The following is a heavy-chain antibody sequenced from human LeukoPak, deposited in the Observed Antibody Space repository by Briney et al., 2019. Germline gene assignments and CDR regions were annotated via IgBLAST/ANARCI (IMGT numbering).Heavy chain of an antibody. D-gene: IGHD3-22*01. Sequence: GGSLRLSCAAYGITFSTSVMHWVRQGPGKGLEYVSGISDNGVGTYYASSVKGRFTISRDNSKNTLYLQMDSLKDEDMAMYYCAREGHSSGYCGAFDIWGPGTMVTVSS. J-gene: IGHJ3*02. V-gene: IGHV3-64*01. CDR3: AREGHSSGYCGAFDI. CDR1: GITFSTSV. CDR2: ISDNGVGT.